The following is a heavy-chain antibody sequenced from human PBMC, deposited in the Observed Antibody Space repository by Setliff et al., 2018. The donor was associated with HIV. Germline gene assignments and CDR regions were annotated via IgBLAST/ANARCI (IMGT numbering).Heavy chain of an antibody. J-gene: IGHJ5*02. CDR3: ARGGAREYQLLYNYFDP. CDR2: ISAYNGNT. CDR1: GYTFISYG. V-gene: IGHV1-18*01. D-gene: IGHD2-2*01. Sequence: GASVKVSCKASGYTFISYGISWVRQAPGQGLEWMGWISAYNGNTNYAQKLQGRVTMTTDTSTSTAYMELRSLRSDDTAVYYCARGGAREYQLLYNYFDPWGQGTLVTVSS.